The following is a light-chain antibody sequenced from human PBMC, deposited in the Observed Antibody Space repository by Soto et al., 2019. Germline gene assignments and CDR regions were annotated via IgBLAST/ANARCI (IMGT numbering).Light chain of an antibody. CDR2: GAS. CDR3: QQYMSSVT. CDR1: QSVDSTF. V-gene: IGKV3-20*01. Sequence: EIVLTQSPGSLSLSPGQRATLSCRASQSVDSTFFAWYQKKPGQAPRLLIYGASKRDTGVPDRFSGSGSGKDCTLTISRLEPEDLGVDYCQQYMSSVTFGQGTKVEI. J-gene: IGKJ1*01.